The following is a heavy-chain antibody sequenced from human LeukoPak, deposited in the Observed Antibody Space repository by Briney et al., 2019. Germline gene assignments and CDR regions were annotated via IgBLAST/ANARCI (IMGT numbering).Heavy chain of an antibody. CDR2: IKQDGSEK. CDR1: GFTFSSSA. Sequence: GGSLRLSCAASGFTFSSSAMSWVRQAPGKGLEWVANIKQDGSEKYYVDSVKGRFTISRDNAKNSLYLQMNSLRAEDTAVYYCARRAWPDCSGGSCSSVSVSFDYRGQGTLVTVSS. D-gene: IGHD2-15*01. CDR3: ARRAWPDCSGGSCSSVSVSFDY. J-gene: IGHJ4*02. V-gene: IGHV3-7*01.